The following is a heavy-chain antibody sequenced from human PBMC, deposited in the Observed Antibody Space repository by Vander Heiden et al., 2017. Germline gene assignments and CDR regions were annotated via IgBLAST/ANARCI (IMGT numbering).Heavy chain of an antibody. CDR3: ARGGRLYSNYMIARLDY. J-gene: IGHJ4*02. Sequence: QVQLQQWGAGLLKPSETLSLTCAGYGGSFSGYYWSWIRQPPGKWLEWIGEINHSGSTNYNPSLKSRVTISVDTSKNQFSLKLSSVTAADTAVYYCARGGRLYSNYMIARLDYWGQGTLVTVSS. CDR1: GGSFSGYY. V-gene: IGHV4-34*01. CDR2: INHSGST. D-gene: IGHD4-4*01.